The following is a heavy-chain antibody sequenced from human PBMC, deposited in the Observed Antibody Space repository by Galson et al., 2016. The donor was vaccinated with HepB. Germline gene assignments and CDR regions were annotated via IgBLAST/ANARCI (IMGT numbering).Heavy chain of an antibody. D-gene: IGHD2-2*01. J-gene: IGHJ4*02. CDR3: ARGGSTSCKD. Sequence: SLRLSCAASGFTFSIYWMHWVRQAPGKGLVWVSGLNSNGSNTRYAHSVKGRFTISRDNAKNTLYLQMNSLRVEDTAVYYCARGGSTSCKDWGQGTLVTVSS. CDR1: GFTFSIYW. V-gene: IGHV3-74*01. CDR2: LNSNGSNT.